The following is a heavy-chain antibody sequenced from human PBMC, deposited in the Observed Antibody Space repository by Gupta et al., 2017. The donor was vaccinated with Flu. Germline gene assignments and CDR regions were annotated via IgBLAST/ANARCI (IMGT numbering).Heavy chain of an antibody. V-gene: IGHV3-7*01. CDR1: FKFNSFW. J-gene: IGHJ4*02. D-gene: IGHD7-27*01. Sequence: FKFNSFWMTWVRQAPGKGLEWVANIKEDGSDKNVRDSVKGRFTIYRDNAENSLSLQLNRMRDEDTAVYYGARTWQNWGEDSWCQVTLGTVS. CDR2: IKEDGSDK. CDR3: ARTWQNWGEDS.